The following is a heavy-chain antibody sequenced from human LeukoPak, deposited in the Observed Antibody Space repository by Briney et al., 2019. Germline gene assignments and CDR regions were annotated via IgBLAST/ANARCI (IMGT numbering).Heavy chain of an antibody. CDR3: AKNRGHCVDGVCHNYYYMDV. CDR2: VSGSAGRT. Sequence: HPGGSLRLSCAASGFTFSSYGMHWVRQAPGKGLEWVSTVSGSAGRTDYADSVKGRFTISRDNLKNTLYLQMNGLRAEDTAVYYCAKNRGHCVDGVCHNYYYMDVWGRGTTVTVSS. V-gene: IGHV3-23*01. D-gene: IGHD2-8*02. J-gene: IGHJ6*03. CDR1: GFTFSSYG.